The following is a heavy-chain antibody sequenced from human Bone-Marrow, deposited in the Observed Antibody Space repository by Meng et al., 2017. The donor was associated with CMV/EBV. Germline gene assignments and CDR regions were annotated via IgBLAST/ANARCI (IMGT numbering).Heavy chain of an antibody. CDR1: GFTSNTYW. J-gene: IGHJ4*02. Sequence: GESLKISCVASGFTSNTYWMTWVRQAPGKGLEWVANIKGDGSDESDVDSVRGRFTFSRDNAKNSVYLQMNSLRVEDTAVYYCARHRLYSFDYWGLGTLVTVSS. CDR3: ARHRLYSFDY. D-gene: IGHD2-21*01. CDR2: IKGDGSDE. V-gene: IGHV3-7*01.